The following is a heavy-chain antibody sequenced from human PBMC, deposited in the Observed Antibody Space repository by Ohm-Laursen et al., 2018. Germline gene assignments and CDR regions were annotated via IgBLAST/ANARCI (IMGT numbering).Heavy chain of an antibody. J-gene: IGHJ4*02. V-gene: IGHV1-69*04. CDR1: GGTFSSYA. CDR3: ARGRSSSLPDY. D-gene: IGHD6-13*01. Sequence: SVKVSCKASGGTFSSYAISWVRQAPGQGLEWMGRIIPILGIANYAQKFQGRVTITADKSTSTAYMELSSLRSEDTAVYYCARGRSSSLPDYWGQGTLVTVSS. CDR2: IIPILGIA.